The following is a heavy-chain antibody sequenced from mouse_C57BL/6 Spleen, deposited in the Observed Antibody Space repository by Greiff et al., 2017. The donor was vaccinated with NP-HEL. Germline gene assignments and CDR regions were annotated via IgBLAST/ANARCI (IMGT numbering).Heavy chain of an antibody. J-gene: IGHJ2*01. CDR2: INPNNGGT. D-gene: IGHD2-2*01. CDR1: GYTFTDYY. Sequence: EVQLQQSGPELVKPGASVKISCKASGYTFTDYYMNWVKQSHGKSLEWIGDINPNNGGTSYNQKFKGKATLTVDKSSSTAYMELRSLTSEDSAVYYCARSASMVTTRDYWGQGTTLTVSS. CDR3: ARSASMVTTRDY. V-gene: IGHV1-26*01.